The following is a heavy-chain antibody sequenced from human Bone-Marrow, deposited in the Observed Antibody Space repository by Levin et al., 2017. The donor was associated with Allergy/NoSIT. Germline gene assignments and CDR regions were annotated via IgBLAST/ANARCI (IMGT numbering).Heavy chain of an antibody. J-gene: IGHJ5*02. CDR2: INTQTANP. V-gene: IGHV7-4-1*02. Sequence: PGESLKISCKASGYSFTRYNMNWVRQAPGQGLEWMGSINTQTANPTYAQGFTGRFVFSLDTSVNTAYLQITNLKAEDTAVYYCARESPEALEGVDWVGWQNWLDPWGQGTLVTVSS. CDR3: ARESPEALEGVDWVGWQNWLDP. CDR1: GYSFTRYN. D-gene: IGHD3/OR15-3a*01.